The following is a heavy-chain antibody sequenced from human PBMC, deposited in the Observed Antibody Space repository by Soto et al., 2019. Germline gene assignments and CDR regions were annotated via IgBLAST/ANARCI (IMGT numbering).Heavy chain of an antibody. D-gene: IGHD3-3*01. CDR1: GGSISSSSYY. J-gene: IGHJ4*02. V-gene: IGHV4-39*01. Sequence: QLQLQESGPGLVKPSETLSLTCTVSGGSISSSSYYWGWIRQPPGKGLEWIGSIYYSGSTYYNPSLKSRVTISVDTSKNQFSLKLSSVTAADTAVYYCASVREVRFLEWLSYGFTRDYWGQGTLVTVSS. CDR2: IYYSGST. CDR3: ASVREVRFLEWLSYGFTRDY.